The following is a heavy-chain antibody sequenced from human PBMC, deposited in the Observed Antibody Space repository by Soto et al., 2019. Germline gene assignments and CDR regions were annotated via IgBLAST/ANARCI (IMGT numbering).Heavy chain of an antibody. J-gene: IGHJ4*02. V-gene: IGHV3-11*01. D-gene: IGHD6-19*01. CDR1: GFTVSGND. CDR3: ASHHTSGWLYFDS. CDR2: ISSSGRAI. Sequence: QLQLLESGGDLVNPGGSRRLSCAASGFTVSGNDLSWIRQAPGKGLEWVSSISSSGRAIYYADSVKGRFTISRDNAKDSLYLQMSSLRAEDTAIYYCASHHTSGWLYFDSWGQGTLVTVSS.